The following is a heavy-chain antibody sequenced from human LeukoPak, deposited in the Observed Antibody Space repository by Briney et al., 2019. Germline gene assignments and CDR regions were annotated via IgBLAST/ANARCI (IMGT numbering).Heavy chain of an antibody. CDR3: AGTNSGNLEI. D-gene: IGHD1-26*01. V-gene: IGHV6-1*01. CDR2: TYYRSKWYN. Sequence: SQTLSLTCAISGDSVSSNIAGWNWNRQSPSRGLEWLGRTYYRSKWYNEYAVSVKSRITINPDTSKNQFSLQLNSVTPEDTAVYYCAGTNSGNLEIWGQGTMVTVSS. CDR1: GDSVSSNIAG. J-gene: IGHJ3*02.